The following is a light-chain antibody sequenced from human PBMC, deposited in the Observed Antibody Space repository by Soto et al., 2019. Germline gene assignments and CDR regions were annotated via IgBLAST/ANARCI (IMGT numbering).Light chain of an antibody. J-gene: IGKJ4*01. V-gene: IGKV3-20*01. CDR2: GAS. Sequence: EVVLTQSPVTLSLSPGQRATLSCRASQSFRGLLAWYQQKPGQAPRLLIYGASGRAAGIPDRFSGSGSGTDFTLSISRLEPEDFAVYYCQQYGVSPTFGGGTKVEIK. CDR1: QSFRGL. CDR3: QQYGVSPT.